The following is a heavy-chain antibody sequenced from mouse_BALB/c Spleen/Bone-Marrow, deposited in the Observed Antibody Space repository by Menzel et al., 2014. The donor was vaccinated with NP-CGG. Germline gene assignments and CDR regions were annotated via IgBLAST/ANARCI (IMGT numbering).Heavy chain of an antibody. V-gene: IGHV1-7*01. J-gene: IGHJ2*01. CDR2: INPSTGYA. CDR1: GYTFNDTW. CDR3: ARDY. Sequence: VQLMESGPELAKPGASVKMSCKASGYTFNDTWIHWIKQRPGQGLEWIGYINPSTGYAEYNQNFKDKATLTVDKSSSTAYMQLSSLTSEDSAVEYCARDYWGQGTTLTVSS.